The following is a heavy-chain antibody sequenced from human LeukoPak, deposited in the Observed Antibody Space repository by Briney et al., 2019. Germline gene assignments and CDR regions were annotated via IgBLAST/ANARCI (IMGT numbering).Heavy chain of an antibody. CDR2: IYYSGST. J-gene: IGHJ5*02. CDR1: GGSITSSSYY. Sequence: SETLSLTCSVSGGSITSSSYYWGWIRQPPGKGLEWIGTIYYSGSTYYNPSLKSRVTISVDTSKNQFSLKLSSVTAADTAVYYCARGRRNSYGQRNWFDPWGQGTLVTVSS. V-gene: IGHV4-39*07. CDR3: ARGRRNSYGQRNWFDP. D-gene: IGHD5-18*01.